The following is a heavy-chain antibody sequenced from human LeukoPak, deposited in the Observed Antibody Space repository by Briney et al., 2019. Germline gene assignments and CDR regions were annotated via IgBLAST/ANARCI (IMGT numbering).Heavy chain of an antibody. V-gene: IGHV4-61*02. CDR2: IYTSGST. J-gene: IGHJ4*02. Sequence: PSQTLSLTCTVSGGSISSGSYYWSWIRQPAGKGLEWIGRIYTSGSTNYNPSLKSRVTISVDTSKNQFSLKLSSVTAADTAVYYCAGVEDTAMGVWGQGTLVTVSS. D-gene: IGHD5-18*01. CDR1: GGSISSGSYY. CDR3: AGVEDTAMGV.